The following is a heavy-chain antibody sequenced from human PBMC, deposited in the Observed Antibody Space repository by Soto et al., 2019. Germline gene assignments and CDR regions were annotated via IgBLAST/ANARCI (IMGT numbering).Heavy chain of an antibody. Sequence: QITLKESGPTLVKPTQTLTLTCTCSGFSLSTHTVGVAWIRQPPGKALEWLALIYWDEDKRYSPSLKSRLTITQDTSKNQVVLTMTNMDPVDTATYYCAHLVPFDYRGYNFEFWGQGILVTVSS. CDR2: IYWDEDK. V-gene: IGHV2-5*02. CDR3: AHLVPFDYRGYNFEF. CDR1: GFSLSTHTVG. D-gene: IGHD3-9*01. J-gene: IGHJ4*02.